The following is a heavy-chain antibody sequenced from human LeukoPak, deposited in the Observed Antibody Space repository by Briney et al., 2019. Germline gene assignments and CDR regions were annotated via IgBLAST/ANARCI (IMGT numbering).Heavy chain of an antibody. D-gene: IGHD3-10*01. CDR3: ATSGLVRGGDDY. J-gene: IGHJ4*02. Sequence: GGSLRLSCAGSGFTFSSYWMSWVRQAPGKGLEWVANIKQDGSEKYYLDSVKGRFTISRDNAENSLYLQMNNLRAEDTALYYCATSGLVRGGDDYWGQGTLVTVSS. CDR2: IKQDGSEK. V-gene: IGHV3-7*05. CDR1: GFTFSSYW.